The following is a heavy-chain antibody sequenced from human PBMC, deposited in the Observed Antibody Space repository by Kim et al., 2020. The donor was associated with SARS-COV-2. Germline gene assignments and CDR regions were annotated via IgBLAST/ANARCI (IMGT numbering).Heavy chain of an antibody. Sequence: GGSLRLSCTTSGFTFKNYGMHWVRQAPGKGLEWVAVIWFDGSNAFYEDSVKGRCTISRDNSKNILYLHMNSLRAEDTAVYYCATAGSVGTYFYYGLDVWGQGTTVTVSS. CDR2: IWFDGSNA. CDR1: GFTFKNYG. V-gene: IGHV3-33*01. J-gene: IGHJ6*02. D-gene: IGHD7-27*01. CDR3: ATAGSVGTYFYYGLDV.